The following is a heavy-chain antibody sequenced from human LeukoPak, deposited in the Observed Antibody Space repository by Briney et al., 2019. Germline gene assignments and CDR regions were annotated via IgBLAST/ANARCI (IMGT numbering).Heavy chain of an antibody. D-gene: IGHD3-3*01. J-gene: IGHJ4*02. CDR3: AKVRSGNYDFWSGHASFDY. CDR2: ISGSGGST. V-gene: IGHV3-23*01. Sequence: GGSLRLSCAASGFTFSSYWMSWVRQAPGKGLEWVSAISGSGGSTYYADSVKGRFTISRDNSKNTLYLQMNSLRAEDTAVYYCAKVRSGNYDFWSGHASFDYWGQGTLVTVSS. CDR1: GFTFSSYW.